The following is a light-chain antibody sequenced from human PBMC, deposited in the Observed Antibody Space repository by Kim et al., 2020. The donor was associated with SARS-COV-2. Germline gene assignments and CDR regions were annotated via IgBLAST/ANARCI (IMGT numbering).Light chain of an antibody. J-gene: IGLJ2*01. Sequence: ALGQTVRITCQGGGLRSYYASWYQQKPGQAPVLVIYGKDNRPSGIPDRFSGSSSGNTASLTITGAQAEDEADYYCNSRDSSGNHVVFGGGTQLTVL. V-gene: IGLV3-19*01. CDR3: NSRDSSGNHVV. CDR1: GLRSYY. CDR2: GKD.